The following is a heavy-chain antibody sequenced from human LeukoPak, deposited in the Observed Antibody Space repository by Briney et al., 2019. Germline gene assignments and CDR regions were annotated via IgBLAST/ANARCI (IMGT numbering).Heavy chain of an antibody. J-gene: IGHJ4*02. CDR1: GGSFSTYY. D-gene: IGHD3-16*01. CDR2: IYYSGST. V-gene: IGHV4-59*01. CDR3: ARTVISFGAAVAKGFDC. Sequence: SETLSLTCTVSGGSFSTYYWSWIRQPPGKGLEWIGYIYYSGSTDYNPSLKSRVTMSLDTSENQFSLKLTSVTAADTAVYYCARTVISFGAAVAKGFDCWGQGTLVTVSS.